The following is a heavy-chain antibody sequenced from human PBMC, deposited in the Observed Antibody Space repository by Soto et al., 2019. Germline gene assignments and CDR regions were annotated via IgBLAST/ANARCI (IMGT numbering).Heavy chain of an antibody. CDR2: ISSSSSYI. CDR1: GFTFSSYS. J-gene: IGHJ4*02. D-gene: IGHD3-22*01. V-gene: IGHV3-21*01. CDR3: ARDSYYDSSGYSPADFDY. Sequence: EVQLVESGGGLVKPGGSLRLSCAASGFTFSSYSMNWVRQAPGKGLEWVSSISSSSSYIYYADSVKGRFTISRDNAKNSLYLQMNSLRAEDTAVYYCARDSYYDSSGYSPADFDYWGQGTLVTVSS.